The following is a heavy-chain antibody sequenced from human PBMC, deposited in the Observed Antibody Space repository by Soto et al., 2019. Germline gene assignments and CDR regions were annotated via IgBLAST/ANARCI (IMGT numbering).Heavy chain of an antibody. Sequence: PGGSLGLSCAASGFTFGSYAMSWVRQAPGKGLEWVSAISGSGGSTYYADSVKGRFTISRDNSKNTLYLQMNSLRAEDTAVYYCAKDRSYDYIWENFDYWGQGTLVTVSS. J-gene: IGHJ4*02. V-gene: IGHV3-23*01. CDR3: AKDRSYDYIWENFDY. CDR1: GFTFGSYA. D-gene: IGHD3-16*01. CDR2: ISGSGGST.